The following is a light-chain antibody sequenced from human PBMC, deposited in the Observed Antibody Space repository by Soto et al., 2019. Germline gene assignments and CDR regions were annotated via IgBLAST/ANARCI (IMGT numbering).Light chain of an antibody. CDR1: QSISSW. CDR2: TAS. CDR3: QEYNSDSGLT. Sequence: DIQMTQSPSTLSASVGVGVIITCRASQSISSWLAWYQQKPGKAPKLLIYTASNLISGVPSRFSGSGSGTEFTLTISSLQPDDFATYYCQEYNSDSGLTFGGGTKVEIK. V-gene: IGKV1-5*03. J-gene: IGKJ4*01.